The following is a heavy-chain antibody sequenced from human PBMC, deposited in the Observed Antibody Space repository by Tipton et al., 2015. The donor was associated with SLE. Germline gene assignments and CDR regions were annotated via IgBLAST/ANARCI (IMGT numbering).Heavy chain of an antibody. J-gene: IGHJ6*03. CDR1: GVSVTSSSYY. V-gene: IGHV4-39*07. CDR3: ARVGYSGTSPYYYYYMDV. CDR2: MYYVGTT. D-gene: IGHD1-26*01. Sequence: TLSLTCTVSGVSVTSSSYYWGWIRQTPGEGLEWIVSMYYVGTTYYNPSLKSRVSTSVDTSKNQFSLNLSSVTAADTAIYYCARVGYSGTSPYYYYYMDVWGKGTTVTVSS.